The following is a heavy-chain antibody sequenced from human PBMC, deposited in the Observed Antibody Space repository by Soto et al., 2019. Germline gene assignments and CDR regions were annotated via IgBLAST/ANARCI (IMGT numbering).Heavy chain of an antibody. CDR3: ARGSGIVALPGELEDFKYDY. J-gene: IGHJ4*02. D-gene: IGHD1-1*01. CDR2: INESGST. CDR1: GQSFSGHS. Sequence: QVQLQQWGAGLVKPSETLSLSCAVYGQSFSGHSWACIRQPPGKGLSWIGEINESGSTYYNPSLKSRVTISTGTSKNQFSLKLSAVSAADTAAYFCARGSGIVALPGELEDFKYDYWGQGTLVNVSS. V-gene: IGHV4-34*01.